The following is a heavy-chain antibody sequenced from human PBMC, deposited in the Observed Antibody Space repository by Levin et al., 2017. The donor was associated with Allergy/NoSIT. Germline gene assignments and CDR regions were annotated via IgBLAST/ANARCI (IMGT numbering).Heavy chain of an antibody. J-gene: IGHJ4*02. CDR1: GFTFSRYA. Sequence: ETLSLTCAASGFTFSRYAMSWVRQAPGKGLEWVSAVSDSGDRTYYADSVKGRFTISRDNSKNTLYLQVSSLRAEDTAVYFCTKVPIHAAIWAPGAYWGQGTLVTISS. CDR3: TKVPIHAAIWAPGAY. CDR2: VSDSGDRT. D-gene: IGHD2-2*02. V-gene: IGHV3-23*01.